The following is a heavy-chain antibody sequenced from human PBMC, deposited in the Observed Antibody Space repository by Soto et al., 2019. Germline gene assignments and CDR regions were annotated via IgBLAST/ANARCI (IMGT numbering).Heavy chain of an antibody. D-gene: IGHD4-4*01. J-gene: IGHJ3*02. Sequence: ASVKVSCKASGYTFSHYAMHWVRQAPGQRLEWMGWINAGNTHTKYSQKFQGRVTFTTDTSTSTAYMELRSLRSEDTAVYYCASLFTVTTKAFDIWGQGTTVTVSS. CDR3: ASLFTVTTKAFDI. V-gene: IGHV1-3*01. CDR2: INAGNTHT. CDR1: GYTFSHYA.